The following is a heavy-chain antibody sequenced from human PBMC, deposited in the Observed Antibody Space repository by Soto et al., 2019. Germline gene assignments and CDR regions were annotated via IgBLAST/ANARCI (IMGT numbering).Heavy chain of an antibody. CDR1: GYPFTTYG. D-gene: IGHD6-19*01. V-gene: IGHV1-18*01. J-gene: IGHJ4*02. CDR2: INTYNGNT. Sequence: QVQLVQSGAEVKKPGASVKVSCKSSGYPFTTYGISWVRQAPGQGLEWMGWINTYNGNTNYAQKLQGRVTMTTDTPTSPAYMDLRRLSSADTAAYYCAREGASGRGGLDYWGQGTLVTVSS. CDR3: AREGASGRGGLDY.